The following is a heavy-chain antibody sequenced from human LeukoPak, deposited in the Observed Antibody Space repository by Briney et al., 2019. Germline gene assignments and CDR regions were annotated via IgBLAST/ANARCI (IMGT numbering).Heavy chain of an antibody. Sequence: ASVKVSCKASGYTFTGYYVHWVRPAPGQGLEWMGWVNPNNGGTNYAQKFQGWVTMTRDTSISTAYMELSRLRSDDTAVYYCARRRLTGDAFDIWGQGTMVTVSS. CDR1: GYTFTGYY. V-gene: IGHV1-2*04. J-gene: IGHJ3*02. CDR2: VNPNNGGT. D-gene: IGHD1-20*01. CDR3: ARRRLTGDAFDI.